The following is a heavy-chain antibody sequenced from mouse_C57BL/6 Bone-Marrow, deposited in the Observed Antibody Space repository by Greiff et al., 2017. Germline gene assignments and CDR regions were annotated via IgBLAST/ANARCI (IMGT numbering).Heavy chain of an antibody. CDR1: GFNIKDDY. CDR2: IDPENGDT. CDR3: TTTFFDY. Sequence: VQLQQSGAELVRPGASVKLSCTASGFNIKDDYMHWVKQRPEQGLEWIGWIDPENGDTEYASKFQGKAPLTADTSSNTAYLHLSSVASEDTAVYYCTTTFFDYWGQGTTLTVSS. V-gene: IGHV14-4*01. J-gene: IGHJ2*01.